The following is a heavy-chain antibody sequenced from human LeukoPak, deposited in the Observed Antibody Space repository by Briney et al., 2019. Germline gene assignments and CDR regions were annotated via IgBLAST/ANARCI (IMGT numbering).Heavy chain of an antibody. CDR1: GFAFYDYF. J-gene: IGHJ5*01. CDR3: AKDSAGRTIAARWFDS. D-gene: IGHD6-6*01. V-gene: IGHV3-43*01. CDR2: ISWNGASK. Sequence: GGSLRLSCAASGFAFYDYFMLWVRQAPGKGLVWVFDISWNGASKYYADSVRGRFTISRDNSKNSLYLQMNSLRTEDTALYYCAKDSAGRTIAARWFDSWGQGTLVTVSS.